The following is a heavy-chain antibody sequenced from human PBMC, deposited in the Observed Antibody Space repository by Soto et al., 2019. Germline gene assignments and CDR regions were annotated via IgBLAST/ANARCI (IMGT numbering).Heavy chain of an antibody. Sequence: GESLKISCTVSVYSFTSYWISWVLQIPGKGLEWMGRIDPSDSYTNYSPSFQGHVNISADKSISTAYMQWSSLKASDTAMYYCARTHITGTGRDYGLDVWGQGTPVTLFS. V-gene: IGHV5-10-1*01. CDR2: IDPSDSYT. J-gene: IGHJ6*02. CDR1: VYSFTSYW. D-gene: IGHD1-7*01. CDR3: ARTHITGTGRDYGLDV.